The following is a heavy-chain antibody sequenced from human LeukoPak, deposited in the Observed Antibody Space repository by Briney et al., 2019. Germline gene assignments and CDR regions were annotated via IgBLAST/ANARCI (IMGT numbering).Heavy chain of an antibody. V-gene: IGHV3-33*01. Sequence: GGSLRLSCAASGFTFSSYGMHRVRQAPGKGLEWVAVIWYDGSNKYYADSVKGRFTIPRDNSKNTLYLQMNSLRAEDTAVYYCARDSYSNYGNYYYYYMDVWGKGTTVTVSS. CDR3: ARDSYSNYGNYYYYYMDV. CDR1: GFTFSSYG. D-gene: IGHD4-11*01. CDR2: IWYDGSNK. J-gene: IGHJ6*03.